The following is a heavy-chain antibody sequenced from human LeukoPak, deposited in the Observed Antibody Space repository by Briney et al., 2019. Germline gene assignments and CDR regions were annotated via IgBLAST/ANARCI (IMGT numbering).Heavy chain of an antibody. D-gene: IGHD2-8*01. CDR3: AKDCDGCMMTFDN. CDR1: GFTFSDAW. CDR2: IKSKIDGGTT. V-gene: IGHV3-15*01. J-gene: IGHJ4*02. Sequence: GGSLRLSCAASGFTFSDAWMSWVRQAPGKGLEWVGRIKSKIDGGTTDYATPVKGRFAISRDDSKNTLYLQMNSLRAEDTAVYYCAKDCDGCMMTFDNWGQGTLVTVSS.